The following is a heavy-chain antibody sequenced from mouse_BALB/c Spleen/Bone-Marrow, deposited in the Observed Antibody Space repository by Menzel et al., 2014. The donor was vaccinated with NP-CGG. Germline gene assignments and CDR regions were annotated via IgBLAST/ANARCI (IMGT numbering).Heavy chain of an antibody. V-gene: IGHV1-61*01. CDR3: AREKVYYGISWFAY. CDR1: GYSFTTYW. CDR2: IHPSDSET. D-gene: IGHD2-1*01. Sequence: QVQLQQSGTEVVRPGASVKLSCKASGYSFTTYWMNRVKQRPGQGLEWIGMIHPSDSETRLNQKFKDKATLTVDKSSSAAYMQLNSPTSEDSAAYYCAREKVYYGISWFAYWGQGTLVTVSA. J-gene: IGHJ3*01.